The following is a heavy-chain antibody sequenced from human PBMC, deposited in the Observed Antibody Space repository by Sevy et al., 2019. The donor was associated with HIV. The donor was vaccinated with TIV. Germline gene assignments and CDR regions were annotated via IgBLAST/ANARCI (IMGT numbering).Heavy chain of an antibody. Sequence: GGSLRLSCAASGLTFSKYGIHWVRQAPGKGLEWVAFISNDGSSQYYADSVKGRFTISRDNSKNMLYLQMNSLRLEDTAVYFCAKDREVGIVATGYFDYWGQGTLVTVSS. CDR1: GLTFSKYG. CDR2: ISNDGSSQ. V-gene: IGHV3-30*18. CDR3: AKDREVGIVATGYFDY. D-gene: IGHD1-26*01. J-gene: IGHJ4*02.